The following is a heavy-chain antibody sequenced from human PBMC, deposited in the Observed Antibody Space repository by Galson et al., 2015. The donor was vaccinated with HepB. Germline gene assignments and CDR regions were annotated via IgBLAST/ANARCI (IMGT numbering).Heavy chain of an antibody. V-gene: IGHV4-31*03. CDR2: IYYSGST. D-gene: IGHD1-26*01. CDR3: ARESTSPGRSYYPLYYFDY. CDR1: GGSISSGGYY. Sequence: TLSLTCTVSGGSISSGGYYWSWIRQHPGKGLEWIGYIYYSGSTYYNPSLKSRVTISVDTSKNQFSLKLSSVTAADTVVYYCARESTSPGRSYYPLYYFDYWGQGTLVTVSS. J-gene: IGHJ4*02.